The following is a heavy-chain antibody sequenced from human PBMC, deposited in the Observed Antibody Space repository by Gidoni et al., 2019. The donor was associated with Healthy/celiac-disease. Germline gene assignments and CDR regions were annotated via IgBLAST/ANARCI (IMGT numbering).Heavy chain of an antibody. CDR2: TRNKANSYTT. V-gene: IGHV3-72*01. J-gene: IGHJ4*02. CDR1: GFTFSDHY. CDR3: ARGAYDFWSGYSHLDY. D-gene: IGHD3-3*01. Sequence: EVQLVESGGGLVQPGGSLRLSCAASGFTFSDHYMDWVRQAPGKGLEWVGRTRNKANSYTTEYAASVKGRFTISRDDSKNSLYLQMNSLKTEDTAVYYCARGAYDFWSGYSHLDYWGQGTLVTVSS.